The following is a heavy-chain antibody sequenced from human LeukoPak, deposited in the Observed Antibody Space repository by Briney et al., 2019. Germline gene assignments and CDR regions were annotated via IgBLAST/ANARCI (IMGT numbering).Heavy chain of an antibody. Sequence: GGSLRLSCAASGFTFSSYSMNWVRQAPGKGLEWVSSISSSSSYIYYADSVKGRFTISRDNAKNSLYLQMNSLRAEDTAVYYCARDNIVVVPAVATEAGDYYYYYMDVWGKGTTVTVSS. CDR1: GFTFSSYS. CDR2: ISSSSSYI. D-gene: IGHD2-2*01. V-gene: IGHV3-21*01. J-gene: IGHJ6*03. CDR3: ARDNIVVVPAVATEAGDYYYYYMDV.